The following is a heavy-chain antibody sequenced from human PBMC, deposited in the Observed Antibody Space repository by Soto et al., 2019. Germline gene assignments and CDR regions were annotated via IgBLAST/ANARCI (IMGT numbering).Heavy chain of an antibody. CDR1: GGSINSFY. Sequence: SETLSLTCTVSGGSINSFYWGWIRQPPGKGPEWIGYGYYSGSTNYSPSLKSRVTISIDTSKNQFSLNVSSITAADTAVYYCARGLGSHYFYMDVWAKGTTVTVSS. V-gene: IGHV4-59*08. J-gene: IGHJ6*03. CDR2: GYYSGST. CDR3: ARGLGSHYFYMDV.